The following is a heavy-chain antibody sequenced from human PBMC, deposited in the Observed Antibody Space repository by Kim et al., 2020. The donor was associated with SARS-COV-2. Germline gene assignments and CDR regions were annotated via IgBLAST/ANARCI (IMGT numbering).Heavy chain of an antibody. Sequence: SGPTLVNPTQTLTLTCTFSGFSLTTSAVGVGWIRQPPGKALEWLAFIYWDDDKRYSPSLKSRLAITKDTSKHQVVLTVTNMDPVDTATYYCAHATGFDFDYWGQGTLVTVSS. CDR2: IYWDDDK. D-gene: IGHD5-12*01. CDR3: AHATGFDFDY. CDR1: GFSLTTSAVG. J-gene: IGHJ4*02. V-gene: IGHV2-5*02.